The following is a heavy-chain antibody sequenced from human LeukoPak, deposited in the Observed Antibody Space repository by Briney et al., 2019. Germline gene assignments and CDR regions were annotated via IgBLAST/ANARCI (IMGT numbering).Heavy chain of an antibody. V-gene: IGHV3-64*01. CDR2: ISSNGGST. J-gene: IGHJ5*02. Sequence: KAGGSLRLSCAASGFTFSSYAMHWVRQAPGKGLEYVSAISSNGGSTYYANSVKGRFTISRDNSKNTLYLQMGSLRAEDMAVYYCARVAGIQVWLYPDRWGQGTLVTVSS. CDR1: GFTFSSYA. D-gene: IGHD5-18*01. CDR3: ARVAGIQVWLYPDR.